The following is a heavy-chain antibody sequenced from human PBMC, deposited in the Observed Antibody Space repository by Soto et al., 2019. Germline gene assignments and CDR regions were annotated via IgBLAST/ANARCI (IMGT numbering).Heavy chain of an antibody. V-gene: IGHV1-18*04. CDR2: ISAYNGNT. CDR1: GYTFTSYG. Sequence: ASVKVSCKASGYTFTSYGISWVRQAPGQGLEWMGWISAYNGNTNYAQKLQGRVTMTTDTSTSTAYMELRSLRSDDTAVYYCARVYNYYDSSGYYSWGQGTLVTVPS. J-gene: IGHJ5*02. D-gene: IGHD3-22*01. CDR3: ARVYNYYDSSGYYS.